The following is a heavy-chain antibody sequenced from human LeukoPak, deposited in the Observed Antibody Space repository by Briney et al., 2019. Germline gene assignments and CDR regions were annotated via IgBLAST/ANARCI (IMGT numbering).Heavy chain of an antibody. CDR2: IWYDGSNK. D-gene: IGHD6-19*01. V-gene: IGHV3-30*02. CDR3: ARTPPGYSSGWYDY. CDR1: GFTFSSYG. J-gene: IGHJ4*02. Sequence: PGGSLRLSCAASGFTFSSYGMAWVRQAPGKGLEWVAIIWYDGSNKYYADSVKGRFTISRHNSKNTLYLQMNSLRAEDTAVYYCARTPPGYSSGWYDYWGQGTLVTVSS.